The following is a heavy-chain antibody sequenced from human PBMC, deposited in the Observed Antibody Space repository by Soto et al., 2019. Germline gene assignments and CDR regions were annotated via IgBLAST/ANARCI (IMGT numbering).Heavy chain of an antibody. CDR2: IYDSGST. CDR3: ARGLSGDKVDS. CDR1: GGSISSGDYY. V-gene: IGHV4-30-4*01. Sequence: QVQLQESGPGLVKPSQTLSLTCTIAGGSISSGDYYWSWIRQPPGKGLECIGHIYDSGSTYNNPSLNSRVTISIDPSENQFSLNLRSVTAADTAVYYCARGLSGDKVDSWGQGTLVTVSS. J-gene: IGHJ4*02. D-gene: IGHD1-1*01.